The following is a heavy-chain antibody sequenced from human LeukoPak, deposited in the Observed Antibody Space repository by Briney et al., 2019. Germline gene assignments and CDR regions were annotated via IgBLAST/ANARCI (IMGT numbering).Heavy chain of an antibody. D-gene: IGHD3-22*01. CDR1: GGSFSGYY. V-gene: IGHV4-34*01. J-gene: IGHJ4*02. CDR3: AREVPDYYDSRGYYSGYYFDY. CDR2: INHSGST. Sequence: SETLSLTCAVYGGSFSGYYWSWIRQPPGKGLEWIGEINHSGSTNYNPSLKSRVTISVDTSKNQFSLKLSSVTAADTAVYYCAREVPDYYDSRGYYSGYYFDYWGQGTLVTVSS.